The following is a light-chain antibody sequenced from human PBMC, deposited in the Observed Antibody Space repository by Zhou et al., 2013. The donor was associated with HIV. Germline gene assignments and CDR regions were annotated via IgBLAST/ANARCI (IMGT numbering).Light chain of an antibody. J-gene: IGKJ2*01. CDR2: GAS. V-gene: IGKV3-15*01. CDR1: QSVSDY. CDR3: QQSNNWPPYT. Sequence: EIVMTQSPATLSLSPGERATLSCRASQSVSDYLAWYQQKPGQAPRLLIYGASTRATGIPARFSGSGSGTEFTLTISSLQSEDFAVYYCQQSNNWPPYTFGQGTKLEIK.